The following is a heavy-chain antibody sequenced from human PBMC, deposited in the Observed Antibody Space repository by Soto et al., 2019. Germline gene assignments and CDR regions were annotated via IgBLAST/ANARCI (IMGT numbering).Heavy chain of an antibody. CDR1: GDSVSSNSAA. CDR3: ARARLTGDAFDI. J-gene: IGHJ3*02. D-gene: IGHD7-27*01. V-gene: IGHV6-1*01. CDR2: TYYSSKWYN. Sequence: SQTLSLTCAISGDSVSSNSAAWNWIRQSPSRGLEWLGRTYYSSKWYNDYAVSVKSLITINPDTTKNQFSLQLNSVTPEDTAVYYCARARLTGDAFDIWGQGTMVTVSS.